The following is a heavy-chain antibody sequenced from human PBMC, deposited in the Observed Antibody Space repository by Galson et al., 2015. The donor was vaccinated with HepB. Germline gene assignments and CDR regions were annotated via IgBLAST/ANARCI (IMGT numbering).Heavy chain of an antibody. V-gene: IGHV1-69*13. CDR2: IIPLFGSV. CDR3: ARWDWFDP. Sequence: SVKVSCKAPGVTFSSYSISWLRQAPGQGLEWMGGIIPLFGSVNYAQKLQGRVTITADESTSTAYMELSSLRSEDTAVYYCARWDWFDPWGQGTLVTVSS. J-gene: IGHJ5*02. CDR1: GVTFSSYS.